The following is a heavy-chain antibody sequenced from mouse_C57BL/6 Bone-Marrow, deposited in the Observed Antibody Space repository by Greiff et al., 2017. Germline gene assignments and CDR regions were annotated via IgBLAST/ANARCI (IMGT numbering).Heavy chain of an antibody. Sequence: VKLQQPGAELVKPGASVKMSCKASGYTFTSYWITWVKPRPGQGLEWIGDIYPGSGSTNYNEKFKSKATLTVDTSSSTAYMQLSSLTSDDSAVYYWARSYGFDYWGQGTTLTVSS. CDR1: GYTFTSYW. CDR2: IYPGSGST. CDR3: ARSYGFDY. D-gene: IGHD1-1*02. J-gene: IGHJ2*01. V-gene: IGHV1-55*01.